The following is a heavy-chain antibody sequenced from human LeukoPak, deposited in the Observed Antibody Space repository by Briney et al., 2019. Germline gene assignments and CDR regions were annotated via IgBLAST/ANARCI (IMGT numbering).Heavy chain of an antibody. J-gene: IGHJ4*02. CDR1: GFTFSSYA. CDR3: ARDGPTYYYDSSGFS. Sequence: GGSLRLSCAASGFTFSSYAMHWVRQAPGKGLEWVAVISYDGSNKYYADSVKGRFTISRDNSKNTLYLQMNSLRAEDTAVYYRARDGPTYYYDSSGFSWGQGTLVTVSS. CDR2: ISYDGSNK. V-gene: IGHV3-30-3*01. D-gene: IGHD3-22*01.